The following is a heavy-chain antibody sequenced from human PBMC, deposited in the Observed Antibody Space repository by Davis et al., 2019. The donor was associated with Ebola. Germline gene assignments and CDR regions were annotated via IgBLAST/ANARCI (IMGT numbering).Heavy chain of an antibody. CDR2: ISGSSGSM. D-gene: IGHD1-26*01. CDR3: ARGTLVGVSRFDY. Sequence: GESLKISCAASGFMFSSCGMNWVRQAPGKGLEWVSYISGSSGSMYYADSVKGRFTISRDNAKNSLYLQMNSLRDEDTAVYYCARGTLVGVSRFDYWGRGTLVTVSS. V-gene: IGHV3-48*02. CDR1: GFMFSSCG. J-gene: IGHJ4*02.